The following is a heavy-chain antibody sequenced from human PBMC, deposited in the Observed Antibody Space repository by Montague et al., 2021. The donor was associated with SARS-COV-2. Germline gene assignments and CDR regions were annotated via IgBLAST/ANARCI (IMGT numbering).Heavy chain of an antibody. CDR2: IYYSGST. D-gene: IGHD3-22*01. CDR1: GGSISSSSYY. V-gene: IGHV4-39*01. J-gene: IGHJ3*02. Sequence: SETPSLTCTVSGGSISSSSYYWGWIRQPPGKGLEWIGSIYYSGSTYYNPSLKSRVTISVDTSKNQFSLKLSSVTAADTAVYYCARLPTSYYYDSKAAPATPDAFDIWGQGTMVTVSS. CDR3: ARLPTSYYYDSKAAPATPDAFDI.